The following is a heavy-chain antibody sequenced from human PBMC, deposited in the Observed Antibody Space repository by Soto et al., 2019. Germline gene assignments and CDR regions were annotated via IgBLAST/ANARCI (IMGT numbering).Heavy chain of an antibody. D-gene: IGHD4-17*01. CDR1: GGTFSSYA. J-gene: IGHJ4*02. CDR2: IIPIFGTA. Sequence: SVRVSCKASGGTFSSYAISWVRQAPGQGLEWMGGIIPIFGTANYAQKFQGRVTITADESTSTAYMELSSLRSEDTAVYYCARERDAHDYGDYYFDYWGQGTLVTVSS. V-gene: IGHV1-69*13. CDR3: ARERDAHDYGDYYFDY.